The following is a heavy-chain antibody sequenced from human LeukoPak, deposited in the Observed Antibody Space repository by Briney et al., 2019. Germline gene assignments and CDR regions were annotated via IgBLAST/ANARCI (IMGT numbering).Heavy chain of an antibody. Sequence: GASVKVSCKASGGTFSSYAISWVRQAPGQGLEWMGRIIPILGIANYAQKFQGRVTITADKSTSTAYMELSSLRSEDTAVYYCARLDGDYYYYYGTDVWGQGTTVTVSS. J-gene: IGHJ6*02. D-gene: IGHD4-17*01. CDR1: GGTFSSYA. V-gene: IGHV1-69*04. CDR3: ARLDGDYYYYYGTDV. CDR2: IIPILGIA.